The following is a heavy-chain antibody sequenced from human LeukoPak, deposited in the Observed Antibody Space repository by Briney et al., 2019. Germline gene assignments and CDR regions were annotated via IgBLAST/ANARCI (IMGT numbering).Heavy chain of an antibody. CDR2: ITTSGTYI. CDR3: ARPFYYDNKGGEAMDV. J-gene: IGHJ6*02. D-gene: IGHD3-22*01. CDR1: GFTFTRFN. Sequence: GGSLRLSCAASGFTFTRFNMNWVRQAPGKGLELVSSITTSGTYIYYADSVKGRFTISRDNAKNSLYLQMNSLRAEDTAVYYCARPFYYDNKGGEAMDVWGQGTTVTVSS. V-gene: IGHV3-21*06.